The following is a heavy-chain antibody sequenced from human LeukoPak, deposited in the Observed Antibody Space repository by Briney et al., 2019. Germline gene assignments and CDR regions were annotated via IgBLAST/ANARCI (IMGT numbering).Heavy chain of an antibody. D-gene: IGHD2-8*01. J-gene: IGHJ4*02. CDR3: AKVFPYCTNGVCYQNPYSSSWYGGVDY. V-gene: IGHV1-18*01. Sequence: ASVKVSCKASGYTFTSYGISWVRQAPGQGLEWMGWISAYNGNTNYAQKLQGRVTMTTDTSTSTAYMELRSLRSDDTAVYYCAKVFPYCTNGVCYQNPYSSSWYGGVDYWGQGTLVTVSS. CDR2: ISAYNGNT. CDR1: GYTFTSYG.